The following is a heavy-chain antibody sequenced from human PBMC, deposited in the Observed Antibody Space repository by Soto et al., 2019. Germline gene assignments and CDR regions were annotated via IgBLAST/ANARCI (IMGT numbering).Heavy chain of an antibody. D-gene: IGHD7-27*01. J-gene: IGHJ4*02. CDR3: ARGPSGDKVDY. Sequence: SETLSLTCTVSGGSISSDAYCWSWIRQSPDKGQEWIGHIYDGGTTYSSQYLKGRVTISADTSETQFSLKLNSVSFADTAVYYFARGPSGDKVDYWGQGIQVTVSS. CDR2: IYDGGTT. CDR1: GGSISSDAYC. V-gene: IGHV4-30-4*01.